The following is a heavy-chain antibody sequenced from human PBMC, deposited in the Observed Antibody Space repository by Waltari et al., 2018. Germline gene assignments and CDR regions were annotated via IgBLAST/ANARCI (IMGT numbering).Heavy chain of an antibody. V-gene: IGHV1-8*03. D-gene: IGHD3-3*01. CDR1: GYTCTSYD. Sequence: QVQLVQSGAEVKKPGASVKVSCKASGYTCTSYDINWVRQATGKGLEWMGWMNPNSGNTGYAQKFQGRVTITRNTSISTAYMELSSLRSEDTAVYYCARGRRITIFGVVTKRYFDYWGQGTLVTVSS. CDR3: ARGRRITIFGVVTKRYFDY. CDR2: MNPNSGNT. J-gene: IGHJ4*02.